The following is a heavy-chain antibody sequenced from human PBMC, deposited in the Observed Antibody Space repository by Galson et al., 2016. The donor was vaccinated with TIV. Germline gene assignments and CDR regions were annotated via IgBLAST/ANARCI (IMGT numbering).Heavy chain of an antibody. CDR2: ISHSFST. CDR1: GGSFSGYY. CDR3: ARGFIAGPPVLDFFGMDV. V-gene: IGHV4-34*01. Sequence: SETLSLTCAVYGGSFSGYYLNWIRQPPGKGLEWIGEISHSFSTSYSPSLRTRANISMDTSKTHFSLKLTSVTAADTAVYYCARGFIAGPPVLDFFGMDVWGRGTTVTVSS. D-gene: IGHD1-20*01. J-gene: IGHJ6*02.